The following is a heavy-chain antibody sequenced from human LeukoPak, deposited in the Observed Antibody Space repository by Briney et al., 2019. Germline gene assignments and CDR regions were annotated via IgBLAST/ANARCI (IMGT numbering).Heavy chain of an antibody. CDR2: IRYDGSNK. J-gene: IGHJ4*02. CDR1: GFTFSSYG. V-gene: IGHV3-30*02. D-gene: IGHD6-13*01. Sequence: GGSLRLSCAASGFTFSSYGMHWVRQAPGKGLEWVAFIRYDGSNKYYADSVKGRFTISRDNSKNTLYLQMNSLRAEDTAVYYCATLPTIAAAGPYYFDYWGQGTLLTVSS. CDR3: ATLPTIAAAGPYYFDY.